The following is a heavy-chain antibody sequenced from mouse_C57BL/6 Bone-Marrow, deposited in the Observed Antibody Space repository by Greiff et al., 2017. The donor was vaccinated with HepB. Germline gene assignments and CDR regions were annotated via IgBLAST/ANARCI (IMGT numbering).Heavy chain of an antibody. V-gene: IGHV1-59*01. CDR1: GYTFTSYW. J-gene: IGHJ2*01. CDR2: IDPSDSYT. CDR3: ARSAHYYGSSVFYFDY. D-gene: IGHD1-1*01. Sequence: VKLQQPGAELVRPGTSVKLSCKASGYTFTSYWMHWVKQRPGQGLEWIGVIDPSDSYTNYNQKFKGKATLTVDTSSSTAYMQLSSLTSEDSAVYYCARSAHYYGSSVFYFDYWGQGTTLTVSS.